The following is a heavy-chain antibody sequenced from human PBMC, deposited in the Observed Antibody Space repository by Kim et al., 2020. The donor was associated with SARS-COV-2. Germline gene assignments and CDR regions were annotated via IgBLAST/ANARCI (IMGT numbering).Heavy chain of an antibody. CDR2: IKQDGSEK. V-gene: IGHV3-7*01. Sequence: GGSLRLSCAASGFTFSSYWMSWVRQAPGKGLEWVANIKQDGSEKYYVDSVKGRFTISRDNAKNSLYLQMNSLRAEDTAVYYCARTNYYYDSSGYYVFDYWGQGTLVTVSS. CDR3: ARTNYYYDSSGYYVFDY. CDR1: GFTFSSYW. D-gene: IGHD3-22*01. J-gene: IGHJ4*02.